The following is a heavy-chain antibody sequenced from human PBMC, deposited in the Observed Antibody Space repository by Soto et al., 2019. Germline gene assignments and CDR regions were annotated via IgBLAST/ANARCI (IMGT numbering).Heavy chain of an antibody. CDR2: ISAYNGNT. D-gene: IGHD3-22*01. CDR3: ARAGQYYDSSGYAN. CDR1: GYSFGTSG. V-gene: IGHV1-18*01. J-gene: IGHJ4*02. Sequence: QVKLVQSGTEVKKPGATMKVSCKASGYSFGTSGISWVRQAPGQGLEWMGWISAYNGNTYYEQKLQDRVTMTTETSTNTAYLELRSLRSDDTAVYYCARAGQYYDSSGYANWGQGTLVTVSS.